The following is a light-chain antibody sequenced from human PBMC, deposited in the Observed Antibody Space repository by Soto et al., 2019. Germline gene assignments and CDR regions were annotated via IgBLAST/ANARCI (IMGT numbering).Light chain of an antibody. J-gene: IGKJ4*01. CDR2: DAS. CDR1: QTIRSD. V-gene: IGKV3-15*01. Sequence: ERLIERSAVNLSISPGERATLSCRASQTIRSDLAWYQQKPGQAPRLLISDASTRATGIPARFNGSGSGTEFTLAIGSLPSEEFAIYYCHQYNTWPLTFGGGTKVDIK. CDR3: HQYNTWPLT.